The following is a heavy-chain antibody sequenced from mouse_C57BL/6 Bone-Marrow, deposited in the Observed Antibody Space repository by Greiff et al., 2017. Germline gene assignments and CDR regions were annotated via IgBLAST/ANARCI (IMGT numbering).Heavy chain of an antibody. CDR2: ISDGGSYT. V-gene: IGHV5-4*01. Sequence: EVQRVESGGGLVKPGGSLKLSCAASGFTFSSYAMSWVRQTPEKRLEWVATISDGGSYTYYPDNVKGRFTIARDNAKNNLYLQMSHLKSEDTAMYYCARDRINGNLFDYWGQGTTLTVSS. D-gene: IGHD2-1*01. J-gene: IGHJ2*01. CDR3: ARDRINGNLFDY. CDR1: GFTFSSYA.